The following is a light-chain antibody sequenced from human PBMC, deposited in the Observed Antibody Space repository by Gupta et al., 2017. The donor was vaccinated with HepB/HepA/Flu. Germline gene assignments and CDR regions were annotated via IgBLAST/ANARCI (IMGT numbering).Light chain of an antibody. V-gene: IGLV7-46*01. CDR1: TGVVTSGHS. Sequence: HAVVIQEPSLTALPRGPVTLPSGSSTGVVTSGHSPYWFQQRPGQAPLTLIYDTSNKNSWTPARFSGSLLGGKAALTLSGAQPEDEADYYCLLSYSGVRVFGGGTKLTVL. J-gene: IGLJ2*01. CDR3: LLSYSGVRV. CDR2: DTS.